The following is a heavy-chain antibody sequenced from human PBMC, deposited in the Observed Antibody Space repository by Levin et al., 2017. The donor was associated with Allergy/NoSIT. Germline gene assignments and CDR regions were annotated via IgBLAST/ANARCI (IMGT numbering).Heavy chain of an antibody. CDR1: GILFSSYD. Sequence: PGGSLRLSCAPSGILFSSYDMNWVRQAPGKGLEWVSSISAGGNYIYYADSVKGRFTISRDNAKNSLFLQMNSLRAEDTAVYYCASWAMYHYDRSAFDYFYYAMDVWGQGTTVTVSS. CDR2: ISAGGNYI. D-gene: IGHD3-22*01. CDR3: ASWAMYHYDRSAFDYFYYAMDV. V-gene: IGHV3-21*01. J-gene: IGHJ6*02.